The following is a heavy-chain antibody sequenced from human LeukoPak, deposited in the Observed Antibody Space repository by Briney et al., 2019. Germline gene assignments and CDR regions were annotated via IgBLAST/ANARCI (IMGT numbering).Heavy chain of an antibody. V-gene: IGHV3-48*04. J-gene: IGHJ4*02. CDR1: GFTFSSYS. CDR3: ARGLGTVPTLVDY. CDR2: ISSSSSTI. D-gene: IGHD2-2*01. Sequence: PGGSLRLSCAASGFTFSSYSMNWVRQAPGKGLEWVAYISSSSSTIYYADSVKGRFTISRDNAKNSLYLQMNSLRAEDTAVYYCARGLGTVPTLVDYWGQGAMVTVSS.